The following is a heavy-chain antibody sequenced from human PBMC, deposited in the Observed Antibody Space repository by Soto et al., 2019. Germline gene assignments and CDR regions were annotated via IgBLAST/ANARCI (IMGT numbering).Heavy chain of an antibody. CDR2: SYYSGST. V-gene: IGHV4-30-4*01. CDR3: ARSFSGWHDY. CDR1: GGSISSGDYY. Sequence: SETLSLACTVSGGSISSGDYYGSWIRQPPGKGLEWIGYSYYSGSTYYNPSLKSRVTISVDTSKNQFSLKLSSVTAADTAVYYCARSFSGWHDYWGQGTLVTVSS. J-gene: IGHJ4*02. D-gene: IGHD6-19*01.